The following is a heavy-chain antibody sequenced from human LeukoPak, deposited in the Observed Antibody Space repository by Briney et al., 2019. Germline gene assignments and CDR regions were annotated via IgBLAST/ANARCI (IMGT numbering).Heavy chain of an antibody. V-gene: IGHV3-7*01. J-gene: IGHJ4*02. CDR2: INPDGSGK. CDR1: GFTFSSYA. Sequence: GGSLRLSCAASGFTFSSYAMSWVRQAPGKGLEWVANINPDGSGKYYVDSVKGRFTISRDNAKKSLYLQMNSLRAEGTAVYYCASKQGDYWGQGTLVTVSS. CDR3: ASKQGDY.